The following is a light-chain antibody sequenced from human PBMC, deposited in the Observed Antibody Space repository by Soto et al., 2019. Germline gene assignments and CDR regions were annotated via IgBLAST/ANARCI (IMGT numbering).Light chain of an antibody. Sequence: QPVLTQPASVSGSPGQSITISCTGTSSDVGGYNYVSWYRQHPGKAPKLMIYEVRNRPSGVSNRFSGSKSGNTASLTISGLQAEDEADYYCSSYTRSSTLIFGIGTKVTVL. V-gene: IGLV2-14*01. CDR1: SSDVGGYNY. J-gene: IGLJ1*01. CDR3: SSYTRSSTLI. CDR2: EVR.